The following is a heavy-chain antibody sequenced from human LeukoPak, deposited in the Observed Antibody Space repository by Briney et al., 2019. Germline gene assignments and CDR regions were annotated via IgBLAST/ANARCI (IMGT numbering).Heavy chain of an antibody. D-gene: IGHD1-26*01. CDR1: GGSISSYY. Sequence: SETLSLTCTVSGGSISSYYWSWIRQPPGKGLEGIGYIYYSGSTNYNPSLKSRVTISVDTSKNQFSLKLSSVTAADTAVYYCASDLIGSYPPGRWFEPWGQGTLVTVSS. CDR3: ASDLIGSYPPGRWFEP. V-gene: IGHV4-59*01. CDR2: IYYSGST. J-gene: IGHJ5*02.